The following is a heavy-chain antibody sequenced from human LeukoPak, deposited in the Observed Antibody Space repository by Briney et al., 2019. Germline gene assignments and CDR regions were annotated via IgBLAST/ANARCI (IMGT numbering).Heavy chain of an antibody. V-gene: IGHV3-23*01. CDR2: ISGSGGST. D-gene: IGHD3-10*01. J-gene: IGHJ4*02. CDR3: AKGSRAQGYYFDF. CDR1: GFTFSSYA. Sequence: GGSLRLSCAASGFTFSSYALSWVRQAPGKGLEWVSTISGSGGSTYYADSVKGRFTISRDNSKNTLYLQMNSLRAEDTAAYYCAKGSRAQGYYFDFWGQGTLVTVSS.